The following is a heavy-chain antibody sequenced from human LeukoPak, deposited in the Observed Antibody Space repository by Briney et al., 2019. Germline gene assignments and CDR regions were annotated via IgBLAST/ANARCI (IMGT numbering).Heavy chain of an antibody. CDR1: GYTFTSYY. D-gene: IGHD6-13*01. Sequence: ASVKVSCRASGYTFTSYYMHWVRQAPGQGLEWMGIINPSGGSTSYAQKFQGRVTMTRDMSTSTVYMELSSLRSEDTAVYYCASQQLVSSFFDYWGQGTLVTVSS. CDR3: ASQQLVSSFFDY. J-gene: IGHJ4*02. V-gene: IGHV1-46*01. CDR2: INPSGGST.